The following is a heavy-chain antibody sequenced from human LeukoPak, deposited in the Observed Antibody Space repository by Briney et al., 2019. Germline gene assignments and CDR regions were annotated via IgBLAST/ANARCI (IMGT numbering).Heavy chain of an antibody. CDR1: GFTFSSYG. J-gene: IGHJ4*02. V-gene: IGHV3-23*01. D-gene: IGHD2-15*01. CDR2: ISGSGGST. Sequence: GGSLRLSCAASGFTFSSYGMSWVRQAPGKGLEWVSAISGSGGSTYYADSVKGRFTISRDNSKNTLYLQMNSLRAEDTAVYYCAKILIWDCSGGSCYSGGGKHHDYWGQGTLVTVSS. CDR3: AKILIWDCSGGSCYSGGGKHHDY.